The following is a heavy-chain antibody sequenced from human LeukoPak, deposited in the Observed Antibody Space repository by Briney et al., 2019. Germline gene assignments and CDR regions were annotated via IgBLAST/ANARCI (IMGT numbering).Heavy chain of an antibody. CDR1: GYSISSGYY. CDR2: IYHSGST. J-gene: IGHJ4*02. Sequence: PSETLSLTCTVSGYSISSGYYWGWIRQPPGKGLEWIGSIYHSGSTYYSPSLKSRVTISVDTSKNQFSLKLSSVTAADTAVYYCGGINGVDFDYWGQGTLVTVSS. CDR3: GGINGVDFDY. D-gene: IGHD2-8*01. V-gene: IGHV4-38-2*02.